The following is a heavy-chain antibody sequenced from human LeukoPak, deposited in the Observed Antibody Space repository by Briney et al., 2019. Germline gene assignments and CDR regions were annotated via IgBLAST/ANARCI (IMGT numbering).Heavy chain of an antibody. Sequence: PSETLSLTCTVSGGSISSYYWSWIRQPPGKGLEWIGYIYYSGSTNYNPSLKSRVTISVDTSKNQFSLKLSSVTAADTAVYYCAGEGYSYSFDYWGQGTLVTVSS. D-gene: IGHD5-18*01. CDR3: AGEGYSYSFDY. J-gene: IGHJ4*02. CDR2: IYYSGST. V-gene: IGHV4-59*12. CDR1: GGSISSYY.